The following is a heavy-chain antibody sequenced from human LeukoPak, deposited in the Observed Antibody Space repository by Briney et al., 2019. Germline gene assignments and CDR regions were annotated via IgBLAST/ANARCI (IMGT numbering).Heavy chain of an antibody. Sequence: GGSLRLSCAVSGFTFSSYSMSWVRQAPGKGLEWVAAINGTGGGTYYADAVKGPFTISTDNSKNTLSLQMNIHRAESTAVYYFGKFGVLAAAGNFDSWGQGTLVTVSS. V-gene: IGHV3-23*01. CDR1: GFTFSSYS. D-gene: IGHD6-13*01. CDR3: GKFGVLAAAGNFDS. J-gene: IGHJ4*02. CDR2: INGTGGGT.